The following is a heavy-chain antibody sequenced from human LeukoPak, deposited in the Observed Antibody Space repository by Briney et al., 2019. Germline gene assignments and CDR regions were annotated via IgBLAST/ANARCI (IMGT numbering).Heavy chain of an antibody. V-gene: IGHV1-69*05. CDR1: GVTFSSYA. D-gene: IGHD5/OR15-5a*01. Sequence: ASVKVSCKASGVTFSSYAIGWVRQAPGQGLEWMGGIIPIFGTANYAQKFQGRVTITTDESTSTAYMELSSLRSEDTAVYYCARSTSEYYFDYWGQGTLVTVSS. CDR2: IIPIFGTA. CDR3: ARSTSEYYFDY. J-gene: IGHJ4*02.